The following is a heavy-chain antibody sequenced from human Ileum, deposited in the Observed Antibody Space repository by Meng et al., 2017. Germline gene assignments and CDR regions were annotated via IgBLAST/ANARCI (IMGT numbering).Heavy chain of an antibody. Sequence: QVQLQQWGAGRVKPWETRARTCAGYRGPFRGYYWTWIRQPPGKGLEWIGEINPRGRTVYNPSLKSRVTISIDTSKNQFSLKLTSVTAADTAVYFCASVELSTVTRLDSWGPGTLVTVSS. CDR1: RGPFRGYY. V-gene: IGHV4-34*01. CDR3: ASVELSTVTRLDS. J-gene: IGHJ4*02. D-gene: IGHD4-17*01. CDR2: INPRGRT.